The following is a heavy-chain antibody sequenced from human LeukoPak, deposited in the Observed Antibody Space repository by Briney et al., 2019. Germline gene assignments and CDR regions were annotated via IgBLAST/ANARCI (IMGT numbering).Heavy chain of an antibody. Sequence: SETLSLTCTVSGGSISSSSYYWGWIRQPPGKGLEWIGSIYYSGSTYYNPSLKSRVTISVDTSKNQFSLKLSSVTAADTAVYYCARVIAVAGLIDYWGQGTLVTVSS. V-gene: IGHV4-39*07. CDR2: IYYSGST. CDR3: ARVIAVAGLIDY. CDR1: GGSISSSSYY. D-gene: IGHD6-19*01. J-gene: IGHJ4*02.